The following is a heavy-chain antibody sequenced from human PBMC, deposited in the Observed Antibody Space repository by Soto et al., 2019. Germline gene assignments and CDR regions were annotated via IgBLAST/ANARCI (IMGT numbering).Heavy chain of an antibody. V-gene: IGHV1-2*04. Sequence: QVQLVQSGAEVKKPGASVKVSCKASGYTFTGYYMHWVRQAPGQGLEWMGWINPNSGGTNYAQKFQGWVTMTRDTSISTVYMELSRLGSDDTAVYYCARGHDSSGYYFFSFDYWGQGTLVTVSS. CDR2: INPNSGGT. J-gene: IGHJ4*02. CDR1: GYTFTGYY. CDR3: ARGHDSSGYYFFSFDY. D-gene: IGHD3-22*01.